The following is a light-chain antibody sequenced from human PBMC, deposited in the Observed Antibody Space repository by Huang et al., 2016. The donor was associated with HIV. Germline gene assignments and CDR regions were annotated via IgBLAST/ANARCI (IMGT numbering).Light chain of an antibody. CDR3: QGSLSIPHT. CDR1: ENIRRY. Sequence: DIQMTQSPSSLSASVGYRVTITCRASENIRRYLNWYKQKPGKPPELLIHSASTLQRGVPTQLSGSGSGTDFTLTITSLQPEDFATYYCQGSLSIPHTFGQGTNLEIK. J-gene: IGKJ2*01. CDR2: SAS. V-gene: IGKV1-39*01.